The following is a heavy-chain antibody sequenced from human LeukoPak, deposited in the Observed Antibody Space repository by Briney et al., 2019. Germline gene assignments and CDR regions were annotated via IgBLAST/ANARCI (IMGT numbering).Heavy chain of an antibody. CDR1: GFSFSNAW. CDR3: VTDSSDSSGFFA. Sequence: PGGSLRLSCEASGFSFSNAWMSWVRQAPGKGLEWVGRIKSKTDRGTTDYAAPVKGRFTISRDDSKNMLSLQMNSLQSEDTAVYYCVTDSSDSSGFFAWGQGSLVTVSS. D-gene: IGHD3-22*01. V-gene: IGHV3-15*01. J-gene: IGHJ5*02. CDR2: IKSKTDRGTT.